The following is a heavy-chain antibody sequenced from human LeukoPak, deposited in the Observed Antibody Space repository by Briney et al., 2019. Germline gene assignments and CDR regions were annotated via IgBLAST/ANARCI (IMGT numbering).Heavy chain of an antibody. CDR1: GFTFSSYT. V-gene: IGHV3-23*01. J-gene: IGHJ4*02. Sequence: GGSLRLSCAASGFTFSSYTMSWVRQAPGKGLEWVSAIRGSGGTTYYADSVKGRFTISRDNSKNTLYLQMNSLRADDTAVYYCAKQWSAGTDEVYYWGQGTLVTVSS. CDR3: AKQWSAGTDEVYY. D-gene: IGHD6-19*01. CDR2: IRGSGGTT.